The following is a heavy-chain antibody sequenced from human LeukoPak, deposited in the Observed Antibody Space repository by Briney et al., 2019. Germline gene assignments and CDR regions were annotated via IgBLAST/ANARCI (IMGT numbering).Heavy chain of an antibody. V-gene: IGHV3-33*01. D-gene: IGHD1-26*01. CDR3: ARVRGSGSYPSYYGMDV. CDR2: IWYDGSNK. Sequence: GGSLRLSCAASGFTFSSYGMHWVRQAPGKGLEWLAVIWYDGSNKYYADSVKGRFTISRDNSKNTLYLQMNSLRAEDTAVYYCARVRGSGSYPSYYGMDVWGQGTTVTVSS. CDR1: GFTFSSYG. J-gene: IGHJ6*02.